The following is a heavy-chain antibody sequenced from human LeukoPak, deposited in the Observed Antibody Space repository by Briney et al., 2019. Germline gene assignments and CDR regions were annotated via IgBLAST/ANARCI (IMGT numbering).Heavy chain of an antibody. V-gene: IGHV3-23*01. D-gene: IGHD3-10*01. Sequence: QTGESLKISCAASGFTFSSYAMSWVRQAPGKGLEWVSAISGSGGSTYYADSVKGRFTISRDNSKNTLYLQMNSLRAEDTAVYYCAKRGGYYGSGSYWPYYYYGMDVWGQGTTVTVSS. CDR2: ISGSGGST. CDR3: AKRGGYYGSGSYWPYYYYGMDV. J-gene: IGHJ6*02. CDR1: GFTFSSYA.